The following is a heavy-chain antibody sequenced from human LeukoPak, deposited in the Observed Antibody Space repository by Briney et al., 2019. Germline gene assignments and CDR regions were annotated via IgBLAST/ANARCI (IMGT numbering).Heavy chain of an antibody. V-gene: IGHV3-30*18. CDR2: ISYDGSDK. D-gene: IGHD3-9*01. J-gene: IGHJ4*02. Sequence: GGSLRLSCPASGFTFSSYAMLWVRQATGKGLEWVAVISYDGSDKYYADSVKGRFTISRDNSKNTLYLQMNSLRAEDTAVYYCAKGFHGFDPQDYWGQGTLVTVSS. CDR3: AKGFHGFDPQDY. CDR1: GFTFSSYA.